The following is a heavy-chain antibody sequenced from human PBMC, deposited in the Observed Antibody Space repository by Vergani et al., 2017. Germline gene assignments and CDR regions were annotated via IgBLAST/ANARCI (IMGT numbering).Heavy chain of an antibody. D-gene: IGHD2-2*01. J-gene: IGHJ3*01. CDR3: AXEYSSTSGRAFDF. Sequence: EVQLVESGGGLVKRGGSLRLSCAASGFTFSSYSMNWVRQAPGKGLEWVSSISSSSSYIHYSDSLKGRFTISRDNAKSSLYLQMDSLRAEDTAVYYCAXEYSSTSGRAFDFWGQGTKVTVSS. CDR2: ISSSSSYI. CDR1: GFTFSSYS. V-gene: IGHV3-21*01.